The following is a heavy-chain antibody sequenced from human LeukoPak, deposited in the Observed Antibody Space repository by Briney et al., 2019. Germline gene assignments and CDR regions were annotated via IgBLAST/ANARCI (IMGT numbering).Heavy chain of an antibody. V-gene: IGHV3-11*04. Sequence: GGSLRLSCAASGFTFSDYYMSWIRQAPGKGLEWVSYISSSGSIIYYADSVKGRFTISRDNAKKSLYLQMNSLRAEDTAVYYCARDFCSSTSCYEDAFDIWGQGAMVTVSS. CDR2: ISSSGSII. D-gene: IGHD2-2*01. CDR1: GFTFSDYY. J-gene: IGHJ3*02. CDR3: ARDFCSSTSCYEDAFDI.